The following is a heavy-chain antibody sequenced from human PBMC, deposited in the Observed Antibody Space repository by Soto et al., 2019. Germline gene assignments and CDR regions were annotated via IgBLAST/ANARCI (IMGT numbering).Heavy chain of an antibody. CDR3: ARSVAVPGAHIDY. CDR2: VYYAGST. V-gene: IGHV4-59*01. CDR1: GGSISGSY. D-gene: IGHD6-19*01. Sequence: SETLSLTCIVSGGSISGSYWSWIRQSPGKGLEWLGYVYYAGSTNYSPSLRSRVSISVDTSKDEFSLRLSSVTAADTAVYFCARSVAVPGAHIDYWGQGTQVTVSS. J-gene: IGHJ4*02.